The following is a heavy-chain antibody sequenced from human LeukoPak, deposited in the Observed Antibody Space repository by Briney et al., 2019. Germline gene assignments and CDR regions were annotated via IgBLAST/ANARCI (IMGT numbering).Heavy chain of an antibody. CDR3: ARATSAYGSGSYYHDFDY. D-gene: IGHD3-10*01. CDR1: GYTFTSYD. CDR2: INPNSGGT. Sequence: ASVKVSCKASGYTFTSYDINWVRQATGQGLEWMGWINPNSGGTNYAQKFQGWVTMTRDTSISTAYMELSRLRSDDTAVYYCARATSAYGSGSYYHDFDYWGQGTLVTVSS. J-gene: IGHJ4*02. V-gene: IGHV1-2*04.